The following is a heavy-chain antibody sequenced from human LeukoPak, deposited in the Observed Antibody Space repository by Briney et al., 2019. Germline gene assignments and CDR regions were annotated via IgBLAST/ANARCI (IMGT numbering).Heavy chain of an antibody. CDR3: ARSRFYFDY. CDR1: GFTFSDYS. V-gene: IGHV3-7*01. CDR2: IKPDGSEK. Sequence: PGGSLRLSCAASGFTFSDYSISWVRQAPGKGLEWVAKIKPDGSEKDHVDSVKGRFTISRDNAKNSLYLQLNSLRAEDTAVYYCARSRFYFDYWGQGTLVTVSS. J-gene: IGHJ4*02.